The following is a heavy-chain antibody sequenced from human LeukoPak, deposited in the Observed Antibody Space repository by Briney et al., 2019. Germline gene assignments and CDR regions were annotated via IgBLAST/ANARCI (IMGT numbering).Heavy chain of an antibody. CDR2: IYYTGNT. D-gene: IGHD3-10*02. V-gene: IGHV4-4*07. CDR1: GGSTSDYY. J-gene: IGHJ4*02. Sequence: SETLCLTCSVSGGSTSDYYWNWIRQPAGQGLEWLGRIYYTGNTAYNPSLESRLTMSLDTAKNQFSLKVTSVTAADTAVYYCARGGTLFTYFDSWGQGTLVIVSS. CDR3: ARGGTLFTYFDS.